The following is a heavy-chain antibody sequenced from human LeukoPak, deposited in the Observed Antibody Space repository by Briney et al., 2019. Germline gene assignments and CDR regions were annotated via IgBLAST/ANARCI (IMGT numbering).Heavy chain of an antibody. CDR3: AKDQDYYYFDY. J-gene: IGHJ4*02. CDR2: IQFDSSQK. CDR1: GFTFSSYG. D-gene: IGHD2/OR15-2a*01. Sequence: GGSLRLSCAASGFTFSSYGMHWVRQAPGKGLEWVAFIQFDSSQKYYADSVKGRFTVSRDNSKNTLYLQMNSLRAEDTAVYYCAKDQDYYYFDYWGQGTLVTVSS. V-gene: IGHV3-30*02.